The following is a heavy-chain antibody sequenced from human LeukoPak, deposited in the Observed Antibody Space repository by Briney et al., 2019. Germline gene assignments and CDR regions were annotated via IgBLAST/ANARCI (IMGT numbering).Heavy chain of an antibody. CDR1: GYTFTSYA. J-gene: IGHJ4*02. CDR2: INPSGGST. CDR3: ARGSAVVAVPAAPDY. Sequence: ASVKVSCKASGYTFTSYAMHWVRQAPGQGLEWMGIINPSGGSTSYAQKFQGRVTMTRDTSTSTVYMELSSLRSEDTAVYYCARGSAVVAVPAAPDYWGQGTLVTVSS. D-gene: IGHD2-2*01. V-gene: IGHV1-46*01.